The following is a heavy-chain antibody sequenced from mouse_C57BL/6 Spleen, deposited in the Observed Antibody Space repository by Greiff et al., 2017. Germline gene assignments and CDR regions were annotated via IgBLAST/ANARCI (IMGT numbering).Heavy chain of an antibody. V-gene: IGHV3-6*01. CDR2: ISYDGSN. Sequence: EVQLQESGPGLVKPSQSLSLTCSVTGYSITSGYYWNWIRQFPGNKLEWMGYISYDGSNNYNPSLKNRISITRDTSKNQFFLKLNSVTTEDTATYYCARVGYYDSYAMDYWGQGTSVTVSS. D-gene: IGHD2-3*01. CDR3: ARVGYYDSYAMDY. J-gene: IGHJ4*01. CDR1: GYSITSGYY.